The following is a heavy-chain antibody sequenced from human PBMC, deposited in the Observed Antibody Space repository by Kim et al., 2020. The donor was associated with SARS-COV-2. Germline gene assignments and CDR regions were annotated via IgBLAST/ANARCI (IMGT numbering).Heavy chain of an antibody. CDR3: AKEHEYCSSTSCYGMDV. J-gene: IGHJ6*01. CDR1: GFTFSSYG. CDR2: ICYDGSNK. D-gene: IGHD2-2*01. Sequence: GGSLRLSCAASGFTFSSYGMHWVRQAPGKGLEWVAGICYDGSNKYYADSVKGRFTISRDNSKNTLYLQMNSLRAKDTAVYYCAKEHEYCSSTSCYGMDV. V-gene: IGHV3-33*06.